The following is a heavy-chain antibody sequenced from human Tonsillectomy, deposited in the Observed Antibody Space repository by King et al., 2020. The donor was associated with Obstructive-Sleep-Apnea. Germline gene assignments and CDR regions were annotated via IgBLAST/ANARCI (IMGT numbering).Heavy chain of an antibody. CDR2: ISGSTITI. Sequence: VQLVESGGGLVQPGGSLRLSCAASGFTFSSYSMNWVRQAPGKGLEWVSYISGSTITIYYAGSVKGRFTISRDNAKNSLYLQMNSLRGEDTAVYYCARVGQSGYWGQGTLVTVSS. CDR3: ARVGQSGY. V-gene: IGHV3-48*04. J-gene: IGHJ4*02. D-gene: IGHD1-26*01. CDR1: GFTFSSYS.